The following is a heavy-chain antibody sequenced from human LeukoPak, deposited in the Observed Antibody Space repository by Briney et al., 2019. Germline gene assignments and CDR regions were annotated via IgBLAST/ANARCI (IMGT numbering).Heavy chain of an antibody. V-gene: IGHV3-30*01. CDR1: GFTFSSYA. D-gene: IGHD6-6*01. J-gene: IGHJ4*02. CDR2: ISHDGSNK. CDR3: ASRSSSLIDY. Sequence: GRSQRLSCAASGFTFSSYAMHWVRQAPGKGLEWVAVISHDGSNKYYADSVKGRFTISRDNSKNTLYLQMNSLRAEDTAVYYCASRSSSLIDYWGQGTLVTVSS.